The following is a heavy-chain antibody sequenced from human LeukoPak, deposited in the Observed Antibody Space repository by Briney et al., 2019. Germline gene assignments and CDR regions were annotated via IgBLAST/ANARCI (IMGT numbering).Heavy chain of an antibody. CDR3: ARMVYAKMGYYYYYYMDV. V-gene: IGHV4-30-2*01. D-gene: IGHD2-8*01. Sequence: SETLSLTCAVSGASISSGGYSWSWIRQPPGKGLEWIGYIYHSGNTYYKSSLKSRVTISVDRSKNQFSLKLSSVTAADTAVYYCARMVYAKMGYYYYYYMDVWGKGTTVTVSS. CDR1: GASISSGGYS. CDR2: IYHSGNT. J-gene: IGHJ6*03.